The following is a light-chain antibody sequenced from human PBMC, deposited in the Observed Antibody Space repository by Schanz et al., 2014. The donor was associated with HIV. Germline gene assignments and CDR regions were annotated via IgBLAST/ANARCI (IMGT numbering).Light chain of an antibody. CDR3: SSYTSRTTWV. Sequence: QSALTQPASVSGSPGQSITISCTGTSSDVGAYNYVSWYQHHPGKAPKLMIYDVTSRPSGVSNRFSGSKSGNTASLTISGLQAEDEADYYCSSYTSRTTWVFGGGTKLTVL. J-gene: IGLJ3*02. CDR1: SSDVGAYNY. V-gene: IGLV2-14*03. CDR2: DVT.